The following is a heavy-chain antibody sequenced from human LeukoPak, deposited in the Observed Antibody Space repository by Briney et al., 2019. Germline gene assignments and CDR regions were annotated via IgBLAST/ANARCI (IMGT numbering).Heavy chain of an antibody. D-gene: IGHD1-1*01. CDR2: TNHSGST. CDR3: ARPQRYGRGNWFDP. J-gene: IGHJ5*02. CDR1: GGSFSGYY. Sequence: SDTLALTCAVYGGSFSGYYWSWIRHPPGKGLEWIGETNHSGSTNYNPSLRSRVTISVDTSKNQFSLKLSSVTAAATVVYYGARPQRYGRGNWFDPWGQGTLVTVSS. V-gene: IGHV4-34*01.